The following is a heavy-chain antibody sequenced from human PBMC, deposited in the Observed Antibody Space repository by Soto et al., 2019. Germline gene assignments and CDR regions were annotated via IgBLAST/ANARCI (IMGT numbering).Heavy chain of an antibody. D-gene: IGHD3-22*01. Sequence: GGSLRLSCAASGFTFSSYAMSWVRQAPGKGLEWVSAISGSGGSTYYADSVKGRFTISRDNSKNTLYLQMNSLRAEDTAVYYCAKGPSYYYDSSGYYYLSYWGQGTLVTVSS. J-gene: IGHJ4*02. V-gene: IGHV3-23*01. CDR1: GFTFSSYA. CDR3: AKGPSYYYDSSGYYYLSY. CDR2: ISGSGGST.